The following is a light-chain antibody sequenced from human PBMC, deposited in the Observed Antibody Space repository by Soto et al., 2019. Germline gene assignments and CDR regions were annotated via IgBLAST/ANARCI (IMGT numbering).Light chain of an antibody. CDR1: SSNLGSSFD. J-gene: IGLJ2*01. CDR3: QSYDKSLSGHVV. CDR2: SDT. Sequence: QAVVTQPPSVSGAPGQRVTISCTGSSSNLGSSFDVHWYRHLPGTAPELLIYSDTYRPSGVPDRFSASKSGTSASLAITGLQAEDEADYYCQSYDKSLSGHVVFGGGTKVTVL. V-gene: IGLV1-40*01.